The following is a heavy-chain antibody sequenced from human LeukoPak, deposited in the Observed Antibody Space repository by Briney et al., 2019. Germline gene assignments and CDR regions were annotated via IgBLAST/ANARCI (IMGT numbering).Heavy chain of an antibody. D-gene: IGHD3-22*01. V-gene: IGHV3-30-3*01. CDR2: ISYDGSNK. Sequence: PGGSLRLSCAASGFTFSSYAMHWVRQAPGKGLEWVAVISYDGSNKYYADSVKGRFTISRDNSKNTLYLQMNSLRAEDTAVYYCARDGHDSSGYAFDYWGQGTLVTVSS. CDR1: GFTFSSYA. J-gene: IGHJ4*02. CDR3: ARDGHDSSGYAFDY.